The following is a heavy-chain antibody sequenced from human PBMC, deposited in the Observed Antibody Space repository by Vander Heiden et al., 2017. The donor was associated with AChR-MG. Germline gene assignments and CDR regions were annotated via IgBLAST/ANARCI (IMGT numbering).Heavy chain of an antibody. J-gene: IGHJ6*02. V-gene: IGHV3-11*01. CDR2: SSSSGSTI. CDR3: ARDSSGSHYYYYGMDV. Sequence: QVQLVEPGGGWVKPGGSLSPSCAALRFTCCDCYMSWIRQAPGKGLEWVSYSSSSGSTIYYADSVKCRFTISRDNAKNSLYLQMNSLRAEDTAVYYCARDSSGSHYYYYGMDVWGQGTTVTVSS. D-gene: IGHD6-19*01. CDR1: RFTCCDCY.